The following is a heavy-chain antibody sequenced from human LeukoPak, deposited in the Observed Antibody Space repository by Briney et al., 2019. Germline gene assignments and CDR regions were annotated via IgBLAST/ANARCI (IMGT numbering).Heavy chain of an antibody. CDR2: ISGYTGNT. J-gene: IGHJ4*02. V-gene: IGHV1-18*01. CDR1: GYTFTTYG. Sequence: ASVKVSCKASGYTFTTYGINWVRQAPGPGLEWMGWISGYTGNTNHAQKIQGRVTMTTDTSTRTAYMELRSLRSDDTAVYYCARLITRGNSFGSDYWGQGTLVTVSS. D-gene: IGHD5-18*01. CDR3: ARLITRGNSFGSDY.